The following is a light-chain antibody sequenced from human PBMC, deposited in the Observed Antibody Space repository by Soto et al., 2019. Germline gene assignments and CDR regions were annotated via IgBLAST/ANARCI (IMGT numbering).Light chain of an antibody. Sequence: QSVLTQPASVSGSPGQSITISCTGTSSDVGAYNYVSWFQQYPGKAPKVMIYEVSNRPSGVSNRFSASKSGNTASLTISGLQAEDEADYYCSSYTRTSTWVFGGGTKLTVL. CDR2: EVS. CDR3: SSYTRTSTWV. J-gene: IGLJ3*02. CDR1: SSDVGAYNY. V-gene: IGLV2-14*01.